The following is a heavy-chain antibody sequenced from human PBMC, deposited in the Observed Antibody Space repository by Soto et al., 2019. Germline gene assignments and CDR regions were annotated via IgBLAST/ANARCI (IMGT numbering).Heavy chain of an antibody. Sequence: EEQLVDSGGGLVQRGGSLRLSCSASGFTFSDFAMNWIRQAPGRGLEWISYISTNGTTTYYANSVRGRFTISRDNAKNSLYLQMNSLRDEDTAVYYCCRDKTCNGVISGFWFDPWGQGTLVTVSS. V-gene: IGHV3-48*02. J-gene: IGHJ5*02. CDR3: CRDKTCNGVISGFWFDP. CDR2: ISTNGTTT. D-gene: IGHD2-8*01. CDR1: GFTFSDFA.